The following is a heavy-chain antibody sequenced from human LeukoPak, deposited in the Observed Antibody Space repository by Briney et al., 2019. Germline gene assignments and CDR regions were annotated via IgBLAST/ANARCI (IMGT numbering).Heavy chain of an antibody. CDR1: GGSISNYY. J-gene: IGHJ2*01. D-gene: IGHD1-14*01. CDR2: IYYSGST. Sequence: PSETLSLTCTVSGGSISNYYWSWIRQSPGRGLEWIGYIYYSGSTNYNPSLKSRVTISVDTSKNQFSLKLSSVTAADTAVYYCARDRKGLNWYFDLWGRGTLVTVSS. V-gene: IGHV4-59*01. CDR3: ARDRKGLNWYFDL.